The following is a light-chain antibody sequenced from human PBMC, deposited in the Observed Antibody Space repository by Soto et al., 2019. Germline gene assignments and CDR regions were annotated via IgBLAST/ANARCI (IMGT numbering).Light chain of an antibody. CDR1: PSVTNY. V-gene: IGKV3-11*01. CDR3: QQRNVWPPVT. Sequence: EIVMTQSPATLSLSPLEIATVSCRASPSVTNYLAWYQQRPGQAPRLLIFGAFNRATGIPARFSGSGSGTDFTLTISSLEPEDSAVYYCQQRNVWPPVTFGQGTRLEI. J-gene: IGKJ5*01. CDR2: GAF.